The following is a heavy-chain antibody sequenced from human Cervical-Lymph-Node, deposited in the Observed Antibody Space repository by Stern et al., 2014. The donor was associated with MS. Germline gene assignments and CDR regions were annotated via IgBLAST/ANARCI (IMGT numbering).Heavy chain of an antibody. CDR1: GGSISSRY. J-gene: IGHJ4*02. CDR3: ARLSTAVDF. CDR2: ISHSGDT. Sequence: QVQLVQSGPGLVKPSETLSLTCAVSGGSISSRYWGWIRQPPGKGLEWIGLISHSGDTKYKPSLKSRVTISINQSKNQFSLKVPSVTAADTAVYYCARLSTAVDFWGQGTLVTVSS. V-gene: IGHV4-59*08.